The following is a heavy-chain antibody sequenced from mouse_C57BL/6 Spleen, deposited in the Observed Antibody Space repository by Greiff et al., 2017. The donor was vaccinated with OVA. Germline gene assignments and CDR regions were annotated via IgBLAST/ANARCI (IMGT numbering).Heavy chain of an antibody. Sequence: QVQLKQPGAELVRPGSSVKLSCKASGYTFTSYWMHWVKQRPIQGLEWIGNIDPSDSETHYNQKFKDKATLTVDKSSSTAYMQLSSLTSEDSAVYYCARSGSNYEGYAMDYWGQGTSVTVSS. CDR3: ARSGSNYEGYAMDY. J-gene: IGHJ4*01. CDR2: IDPSDSET. CDR1: GYTFTSYW. V-gene: IGHV1-52*01. D-gene: IGHD2-5*01.